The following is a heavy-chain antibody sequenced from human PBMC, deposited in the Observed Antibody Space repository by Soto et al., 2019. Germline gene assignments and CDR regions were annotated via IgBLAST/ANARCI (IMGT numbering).Heavy chain of an antibody. CDR3: ARDYYDFWSGYFPLAADYYYYGMDA. Sequence: ASVKVSCKASGYTFTSYGIGWVRQAPGQGLEWMGWISAYNGNTNYAQKLQGRVTMTTDTSTSTAYMELRSLRSDDTAVYYCARDYYDFWSGYFPLAADYYYYGMDAWGQGTTVTVSS. CDR1: GYTFTSYG. D-gene: IGHD3-3*01. J-gene: IGHJ6*02. V-gene: IGHV1-18*01. CDR2: ISAYNGNT.